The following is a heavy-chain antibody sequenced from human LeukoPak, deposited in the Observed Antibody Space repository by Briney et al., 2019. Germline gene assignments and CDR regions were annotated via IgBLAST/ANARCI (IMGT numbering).Heavy chain of an antibody. CDR2: IYYSGST. CDR1: GGSISSYY. J-gene: IGHJ4*02. D-gene: IGHD6-13*01. CDR3: ARAYPPYSSMDSGNFYY. V-gene: IGHV4-59*01. Sequence: SETLSLTCTVSGGSISSYYWSWIRQPPGKGLEWIGYIYYSGSTNYNPSLKSRVTISVDTSKNQFSLKLSSVTAADTAVYYCARAYPPYSSMDSGNFYYWGQGTLVTVSS.